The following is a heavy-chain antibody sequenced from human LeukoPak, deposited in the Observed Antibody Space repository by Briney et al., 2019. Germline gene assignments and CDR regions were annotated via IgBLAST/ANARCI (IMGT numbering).Heavy chain of an antibody. CDR1: GFAFTNSW. CDR3: VRGDNAFDY. V-gene: IGHV3-74*01. CDR2: INSDGDIT. D-gene: IGHD1-1*01. J-gene: IGHJ4*02. Sequence: PGGSLRLSCSASGFAFTNSWMHWLRQAQGKDLVWVSRINSDGDITNYANSVKGRFTISRDNAKNTLYLQMDSLRAEDTAVFYCVRGDNAFDYWGQGTLVTVSS.